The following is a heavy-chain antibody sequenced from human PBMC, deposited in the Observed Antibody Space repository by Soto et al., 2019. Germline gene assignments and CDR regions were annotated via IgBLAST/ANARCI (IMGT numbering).Heavy chain of an antibody. CDR1: GGSITSGAYY. CDR2: IHYSGRT. D-gene: IGHD3-22*01. CDR3: ARYYFDSSGYSNWFDT. Sequence: SETLSFTCAVSGGSITSGAYYWTWIRQHPGKGLEWIAYIHYSGRTYYNPSLKSRVTISVDTSNNQFSLKLSSVTAADTAVYYCARYYFDSSGYSNWFDTWGQGTLVTVSS. J-gene: IGHJ5*02. V-gene: IGHV4-31*11.